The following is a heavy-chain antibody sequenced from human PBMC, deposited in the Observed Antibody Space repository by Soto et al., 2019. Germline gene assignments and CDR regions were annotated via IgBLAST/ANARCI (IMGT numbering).Heavy chain of an antibody. V-gene: IGHV5-51*01. J-gene: IGHJ1*01. CDR3: ARLEYCGGDCYSHFQH. CDR1: GYSFPNYW. CDR2: IYPGDSAT. D-gene: IGHD2-21*01. Sequence: PGESLKISCTASGYSFPNYWVGWVRQMPGKGLEWMGIIYPGDSATTYGPSFQGQVTISADKSISNAYLQWSSLKASDTVMYYCARLEYCGGDCYSHFQHWGQGTLVTVSS.